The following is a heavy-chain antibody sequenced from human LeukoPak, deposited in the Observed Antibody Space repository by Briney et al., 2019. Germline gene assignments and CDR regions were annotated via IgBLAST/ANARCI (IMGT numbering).Heavy chain of an antibody. CDR3: AKGRYSSGWDPFDY. Sequence: SGGSLRLSCAASRFTFSNYAMHWVRQAPGKGLEWVAVISYDGSNKYYADSVKGRFTISRDNSKSTLYLQMNSLRAEDTAVYYCAKGRYSSGWDPFDYWGQGTLVTVSS. CDR1: RFTFSNYA. CDR2: ISYDGSNK. J-gene: IGHJ4*02. V-gene: IGHV3-30-3*01. D-gene: IGHD6-19*01.